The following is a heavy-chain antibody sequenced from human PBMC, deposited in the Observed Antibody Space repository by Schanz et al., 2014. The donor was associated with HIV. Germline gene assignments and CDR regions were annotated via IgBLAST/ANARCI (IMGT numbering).Heavy chain of an antibody. CDR2: INPNSGDT. D-gene: IGHD6-6*01. J-gene: IGHJ6*02. CDR3: AREGTAARQFYYYGMDV. V-gene: IGHV1-2*02. CDR1: GYTFTGYY. Sequence: QVQLVQSGAEVKKPGASVKVSCKASGYTFTGYYMHWVRQAPGQGLEWMGWINPNSGDTDYAQKFQGRVTMTRDTSISTAYMELSRLRSDDTAVYHCAREGTAARQFYYYGMDVWGQGTTVTVSS.